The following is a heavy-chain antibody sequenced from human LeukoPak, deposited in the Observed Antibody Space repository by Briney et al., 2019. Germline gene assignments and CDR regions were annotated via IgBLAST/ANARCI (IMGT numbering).Heavy chain of an antibody. CDR2: INDSGGST. D-gene: IGHD6-13*01. CDR1: GFTFSTYG. J-gene: IGHJ6*03. Sequence: PGRSLRLSCAASGFTFSTYGMHWVRQAPGKGLEWVSAINDSGGSTYYADSVKGRFTISRDNSKNTLYLQMNSLRAEDTAVYYCAREYPDSSSWTGYYYYMDVWGKGTTVTISS. CDR3: AREYPDSSSWTGYYYYMDV. V-gene: IGHV3-23*01.